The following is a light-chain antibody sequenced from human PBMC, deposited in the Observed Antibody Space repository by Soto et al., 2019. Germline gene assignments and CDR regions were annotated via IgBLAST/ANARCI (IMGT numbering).Light chain of an antibody. CDR2: KNN. Sequence: QSVLTQPPSASGTPGQRVTISCSGSSSNIGSNYIYWYQQLPGTAPKLLIFKNNQRPSGVPDRFSGSKSGTSASLAISGVRSEDEADYYCAAWDDSQSGAIFGGGTQLTVL. CDR1: SSNIGSNY. CDR3: AAWDDSQSGAI. V-gene: IGLV1-47*01. J-gene: IGLJ7*01.